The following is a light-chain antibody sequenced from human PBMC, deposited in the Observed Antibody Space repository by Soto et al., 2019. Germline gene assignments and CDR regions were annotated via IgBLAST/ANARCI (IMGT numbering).Light chain of an antibody. J-gene: IGLJ2*01. V-gene: IGLV1-40*01. CDR2: GNS. CDR3: QSYDSSLSVI. CDR1: SSNIGAGYD. Sequence: QSVLTQPPSVSGAPGQRVTIPCTGSSSNIGAGYDVHWYQQLPGTAPKLLIYGNSNRPSGVPDRFSGSKSGTSASLAITGLQAEDEADYYCQSYDSSLSVIFGGGTKLTDL.